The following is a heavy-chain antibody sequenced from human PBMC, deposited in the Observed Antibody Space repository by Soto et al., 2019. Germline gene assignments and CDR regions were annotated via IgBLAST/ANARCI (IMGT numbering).Heavy chain of an antibody. CDR2: ISYDGSNK. Sequence: GGSLRLSCAASGFTFSSYAMHWVRQAPGKGLEWVAVISYDGSNKYYADSVKGRFTISRDNSKNTLYLQMNSLRAEDTAVYYCARGDTAMDMPLVVDWGQGTLVTVSS. CDR1: GFTFSSYA. J-gene: IGHJ4*02. CDR3: ARGDTAMDMPLVVD. D-gene: IGHD5-18*01. V-gene: IGHV3-30-3*01.